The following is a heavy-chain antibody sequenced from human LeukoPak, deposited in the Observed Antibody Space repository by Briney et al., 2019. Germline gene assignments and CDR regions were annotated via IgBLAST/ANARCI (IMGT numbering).Heavy chain of an antibody. D-gene: IGHD2-2*01. CDR2: INSDGSST. CDR1: GFTFSSYW. V-gene: IGHV3-74*01. CDR3: AKALGGSSTSIPSHYYYYMDV. Sequence: GGSLRLSCAASGFTFSSYWMHWVRQAPGKGLVWVSRINSDGSSTSYADSVKGRFTISRDNAKNTLYLQMNSLRAEDTAVCYCAKALGGSSTSIPSHYYYYMDVWGKGTTVTVSS. J-gene: IGHJ6*03.